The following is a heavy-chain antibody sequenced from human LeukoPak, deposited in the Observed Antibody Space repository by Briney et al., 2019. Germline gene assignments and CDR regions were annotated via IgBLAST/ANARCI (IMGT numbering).Heavy chain of an antibody. J-gene: IGHJ4*02. CDR1: GHTFTAYY. CDR2: IHPGTGDT. V-gene: IGHV1-2*02. D-gene: IGHD3-10*01. CDR3: GSYASGYNWLKV. Sequence: ASVKVSCKASGHTFTAYYIHWVRQAPGQGLEWMGWIHPGTGDTNYAQKFQGRVTVSRDTSISTAYVELSRLRSDDTAVYYCGSYASGYNWLKVWGQGTPVTVSS.